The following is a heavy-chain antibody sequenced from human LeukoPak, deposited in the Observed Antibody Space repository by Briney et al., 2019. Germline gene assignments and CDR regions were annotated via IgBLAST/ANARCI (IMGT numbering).Heavy chain of an antibody. CDR3: ARDWDSSSWPKPDV. D-gene: IGHD6-13*01. V-gene: IGHV4-59*01. Sequence: SETLSLTCTVSGGSISSYYWSWIRQPPGKGLEWIGYIYYSGSTNYNPSLKSRVTMSVDTSKNQFSLKLSSVTAADTAVYYCARDWDSSSWPKPDVWGQGTTVTVSS. CDR2: IYYSGST. CDR1: GGSISSYY. J-gene: IGHJ6*02.